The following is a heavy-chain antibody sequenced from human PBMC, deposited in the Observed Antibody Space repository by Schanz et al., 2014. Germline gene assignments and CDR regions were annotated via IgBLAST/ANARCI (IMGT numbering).Heavy chain of an antibody. Sequence: QVQLVQSGPEVKKPGSSVKVSCQAFGDTFSKYNIMWVRQVPGQGLEWLGRIMPLRGIGNNAWKFQDRLTITADKTMNITYKELSSLGTEDAAVDYCTRLRRAAPNGFDVWGQGTTVTVS. CDR3: TRLRRAAPNGFDV. J-gene: IGHJ6*02. D-gene: IGHD2-15*01. CDR1: GDTFSKYN. V-gene: IGHV1-69*02. CDR2: IMPLRGIG.